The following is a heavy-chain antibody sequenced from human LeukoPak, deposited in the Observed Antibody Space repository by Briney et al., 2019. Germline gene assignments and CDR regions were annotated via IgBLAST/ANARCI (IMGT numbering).Heavy chain of an antibody. V-gene: IGHV3-23*01. CDR1: GFTLSSYA. D-gene: IGHD5-18*01. CDR3: AKEVYSYGPFDS. Sequence: GGSLRLSCAASGFTLSSYAMSWVRQAPGKGLEWVSAISGRGGSTYYADSVKGRFTISRDNSKNTVSLQMNSLRAEDTAVYYCAKEVYSYGPFDSWGQGTLVTVSS. CDR2: ISGRGGST. J-gene: IGHJ4*02.